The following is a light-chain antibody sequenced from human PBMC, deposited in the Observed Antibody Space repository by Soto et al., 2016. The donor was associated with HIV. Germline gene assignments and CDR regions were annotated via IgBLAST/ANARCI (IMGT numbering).Light chain of an antibody. Sequence: DIQMTQSPSSLSASVGDRVTITCRASQSISTYVNWYQQKPGKAPKFLIYAASSLQSGVPSRFSGSGSGVDFTLTISSLQPEDFATYYCQQSYSSPFTFGPGTKVDIK. V-gene: IGKV1-39*01. CDR1: QSISTY. J-gene: IGKJ3*01. CDR2: AAS. CDR3: QQSYSSPFT.